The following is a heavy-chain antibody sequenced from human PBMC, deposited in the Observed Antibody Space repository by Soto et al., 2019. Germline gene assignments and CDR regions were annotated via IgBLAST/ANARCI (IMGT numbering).Heavy chain of an antibody. CDR1: GFFFSSYA. J-gene: IGHJ4*02. D-gene: IGHD6-13*01. V-gene: IGHV3-23*01. CDR3: AKDAAMVSSTFNYFDY. Sequence: EVQLLESGGGLVQPGGYLSLSCAASGFFFSSYAMSCVRQAPGKGLEWVSGIGGSGGYKSYADSVKGRFTISRDNSKNTLYLQMESLGAEDTAVYYCAKDAAMVSSTFNYFDYWGQGTLVAGSS. CDR2: IGGSGGYK.